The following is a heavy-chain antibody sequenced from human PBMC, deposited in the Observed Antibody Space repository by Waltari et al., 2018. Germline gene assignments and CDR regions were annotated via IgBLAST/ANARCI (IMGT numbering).Heavy chain of an antibody. J-gene: IGHJ4*02. CDR3: ARGQSSWYGPFFDY. V-gene: IGHV4-38-2*02. CDR2: IYHSGST. Sequence: QVQLQESGPGLVKPSETLSLTCTVSGYSISSGYYWGWIRQPPGKGLEWIGSIYHSGSTYYNPSLKSRVTISVDTSKNQCSLKLSSVTAADTAVYYCARGQSSWYGPFFDYWGQGTLVTVSS. D-gene: IGHD6-13*01. CDR1: GYSISSGYY.